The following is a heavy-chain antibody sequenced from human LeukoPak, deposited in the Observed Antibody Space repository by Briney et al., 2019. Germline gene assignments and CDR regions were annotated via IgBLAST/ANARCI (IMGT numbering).Heavy chain of an antibody. D-gene: IGHD2-2*01. Sequence: ASVKVSCKASGYTFTSYGISWLRQAPGQGLEWMGWIRAYNGNTDYAQKLQDRVTVTTDTSTSTAYMELRSLRSDDTAVYYCARVVVPAAMGYYYYMDVWGKGTTVTVSS. V-gene: IGHV1-18*01. J-gene: IGHJ6*03. CDR3: ARVVVPAAMGYYYYMDV. CDR1: GYTFTSYG. CDR2: IRAYNGNT.